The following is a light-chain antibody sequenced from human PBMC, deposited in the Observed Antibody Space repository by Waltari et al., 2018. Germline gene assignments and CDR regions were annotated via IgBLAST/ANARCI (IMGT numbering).Light chain of an antibody. V-gene: IGLV3-1*01. Sequence: SYDLTQPPSVSVSPGQTAIITCSGYKLGDTFVFWYQQKAGQSPILVISQDKKRPSGSPGGFSGSNSRNTATLTISETQTRDEADYYCQAWDSSAGWVFGGGTKLTVL. CDR1: KLGDTF. CDR2: QDK. CDR3: QAWDSSAGWV. J-gene: IGLJ3*02.